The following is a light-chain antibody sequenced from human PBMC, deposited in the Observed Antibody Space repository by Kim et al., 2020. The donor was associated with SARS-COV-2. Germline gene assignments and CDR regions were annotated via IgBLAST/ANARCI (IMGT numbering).Light chain of an antibody. V-gene: IGKV1-5*01. Sequence: DIQMTQSPSTLSASVGDRVTITCRASQSISSWLAWYQQKPGKAPKLLIYDASSLESGVPSRVSGSGSGTEFTLTISSLQPDDFATYYCQQTSGTFGQGTKVDIK. CDR1: QSISSW. CDR3: QQTSGT. J-gene: IGKJ1*01. CDR2: DAS.